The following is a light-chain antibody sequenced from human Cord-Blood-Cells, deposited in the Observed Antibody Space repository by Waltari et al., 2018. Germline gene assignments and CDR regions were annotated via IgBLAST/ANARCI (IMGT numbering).Light chain of an antibody. CDR1: SLRSYY. Sequence: SSELTQDPAVSVALGQTVRITCQGDSLRSYYASWYQPKPGQAPVLFIYGKNNRPAGIPDRFSGSSSVNTASLTITGAQAEDEADYYCNSRDSSGNHLVFGTGTKVTVL. CDR3: NSRDSSGNHLV. J-gene: IGLJ1*01. V-gene: IGLV3-19*01. CDR2: GKN.